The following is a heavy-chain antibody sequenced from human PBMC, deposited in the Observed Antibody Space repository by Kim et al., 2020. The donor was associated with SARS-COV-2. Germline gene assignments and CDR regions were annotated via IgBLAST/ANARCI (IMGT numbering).Heavy chain of an antibody. Sequence: GGSLRLSCAASGFTFISHVMHWVRQAPGKGLEWVAIITSDGSNTHYADSVKGRFTISRDNSRDTVFLLMNSLKPEDTAVYYCAREWADYDSSGYDYWGQGDLVTVSS. V-gene: IGHV3-30*04. J-gene: IGHJ4*02. CDR3: AREWADYDSSGYDY. CDR2: ITSDGSNT. CDR1: GFTFISHV. D-gene: IGHD3-22*01.